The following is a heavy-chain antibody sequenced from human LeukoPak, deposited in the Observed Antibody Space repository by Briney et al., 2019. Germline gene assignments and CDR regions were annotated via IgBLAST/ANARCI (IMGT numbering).Heavy chain of an antibody. CDR2: INHSGST. Sequence: SETLSLTCAVYGGSFSGYYWNRIRQPPGRGLEWIGEINHSGSTNYNPSLKSRVTISVDTSKNQFSLKLSSVTAADTAVYYCARRFYGSGSYYKTYYYYYMDVWGKGTTVTVSS. CDR3: ARRFYGSGSYYKTYYYYYMDV. J-gene: IGHJ6*03. D-gene: IGHD3-10*01. CDR1: GGSFSGYY. V-gene: IGHV4-34*01.